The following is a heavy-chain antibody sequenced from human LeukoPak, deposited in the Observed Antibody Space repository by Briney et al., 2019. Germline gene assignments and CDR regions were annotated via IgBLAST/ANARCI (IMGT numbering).Heavy chain of an antibody. Sequence: ASVKVSCKASGYTFTSYGISWVRQAPGQGLEWIGWISAYNGNTNYAQKLQGRVAMTTDTSTSTAYMELRSLRSDDTAVYYCARDLEGYYYGSGSYSVPLDYWGQGTLVTVSS. CDR2: ISAYNGNT. CDR1: GYTFTSYG. D-gene: IGHD3-10*01. CDR3: ARDLEGYYYGSGSYSVPLDY. V-gene: IGHV1-18*01. J-gene: IGHJ4*02.